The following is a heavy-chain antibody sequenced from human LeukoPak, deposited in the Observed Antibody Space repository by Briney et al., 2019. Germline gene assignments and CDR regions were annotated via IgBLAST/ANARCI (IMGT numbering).Heavy chain of an antibody. CDR3: ARSHIVAVTGFAFDI. Sequence: PSETLSLTCTVSDGSISGYYWSWIRQSPGKGLEWIGSIYYSGNTYYNPSLNSRVTITVDTSKNQFSLQLSSVTAADTTVYYCARSHIVAVTGFAFDIWGQGTLVTVSS. J-gene: IGHJ3*02. CDR2: IYYSGNT. V-gene: IGHV4-39*01. D-gene: IGHD2-21*02. CDR1: DGSISGYY.